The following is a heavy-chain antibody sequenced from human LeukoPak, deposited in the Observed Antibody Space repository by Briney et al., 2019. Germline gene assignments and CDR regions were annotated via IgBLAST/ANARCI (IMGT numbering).Heavy chain of an antibody. Sequence: GASVKVSCKASGGTFSSYAISRVRQAPGQGLEWMGGIIPIFGTANYAQKFQGRVTITADESTSTAYMELSSLRSEDTAVYYCARQLRPNYYDSSGYGEIFDYWGQGTLVTVSS. CDR2: IIPIFGTA. V-gene: IGHV1-69*13. CDR1: GGTFSSYA. CDR3: ARQLRPNYYDSSGYGEIFDY. D-gene: IGHD3-22*01. J-gene: IGHJ4*02.